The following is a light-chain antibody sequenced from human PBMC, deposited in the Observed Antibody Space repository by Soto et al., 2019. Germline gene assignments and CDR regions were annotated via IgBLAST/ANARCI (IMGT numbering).Light chain of an antibody. CDR3: KQYNSYPLT. CDR1: QSISSW. CDR2: DAS. V-gene: IGKV1-5*01. J-gene: IGKJ4*01. Sequence: DIQMTQSPSTLSASVGDRVTITCRASQSISSWLAWYQQKPGKAHKLLIYDASTLESGVQSRFSGSGSGIEFTLTIRSLQPDDFATYYCKQYNSYPLTFGGGTKVDIK.